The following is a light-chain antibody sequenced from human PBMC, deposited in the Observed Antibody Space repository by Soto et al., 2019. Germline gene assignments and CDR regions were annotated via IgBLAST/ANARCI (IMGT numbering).Light chain of an antibody. CDR3: QSYDPTNEV. V-gene: IGLV6-57*04. Sequence: NFMLTQPHSVSESPGKTVTISCTRSSGSIATNYVQWYQQRPGSAPTTVIYEDNQRPSAVPDRFPGSIDRSSNSASLTISGLKTEDEADYYCQSYDPTNEVFGGGTKLTVL. CDR1: SGSIATNY. CDR2: EDN. J-gene: IGLJ2*01.